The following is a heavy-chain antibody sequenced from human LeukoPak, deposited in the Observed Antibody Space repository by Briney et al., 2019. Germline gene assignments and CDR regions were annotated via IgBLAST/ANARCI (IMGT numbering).Heavy chain of an antibody. CDR1: GGSFSGYY. Sequence: PSETLSLTCAVYGGSFSGYYWSWIRQPPGKGLEWIGEINHSGSTNYNPSLKSRVTISVDTSKNQFSLKLSSVTAADTAEYYCARQWLRSAKAQFDPWGQGTLVTVSS. V-gene: IGHV4-34*01. CDR2: INHSGST. D-gene: IGHD5-12*01. CDR3: ARQWLRSAKAQFDP. J-gene: IGHJ5*02.